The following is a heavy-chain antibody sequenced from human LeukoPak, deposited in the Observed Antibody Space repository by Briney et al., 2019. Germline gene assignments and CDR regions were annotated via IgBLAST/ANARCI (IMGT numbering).Heavy chain of an antibody. Sequence: SETLSLTCAVSGYSISSGYYWGWIRQPTGKGLEWIGSIYHSGSTYYNPSLKSRVTISVDTSKNQFSLKLSSVTAADTAVYYCARQSAVEQTTWGQGTLVTVSS. J-gene: IGHJ4*02. CDR1: GYSISSGYY. D-gene: IGHD4-17*01. CDR2: IYHSGST. CDR3: ARQSAVEQTT. V-gene: IGHV4-38-2*01.